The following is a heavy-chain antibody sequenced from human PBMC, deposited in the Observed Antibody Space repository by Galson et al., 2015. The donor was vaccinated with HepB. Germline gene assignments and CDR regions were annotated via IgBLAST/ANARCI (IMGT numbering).Heavy chain of an antibody. CDR2: IDSVSVNR. V-gene: IGHV3-48*01. D-gene: IGHD5-18*01. Sequence: KGLEWVSYIDSVSVNRYYSDSVQGRFTISRDNAKNSLYLQMNGLRAEDTAIYFCARRGYSYGAQSNYFYFGLDVWGQGTTVTVSS. J-gene: IGHJ6*02. CDR3: ARRGYSYGAQSNYFYFGLDV.